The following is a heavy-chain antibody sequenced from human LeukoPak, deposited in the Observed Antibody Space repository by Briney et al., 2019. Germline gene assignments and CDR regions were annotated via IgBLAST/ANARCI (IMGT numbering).Heavy chain of an antibody. CDR1: GGTFSSYA. Sequence: GASVKVSCKASGGTFSSYAISWVRQAPGQGLEWMGRIIPILGIANYAQKFQGRVTITADKSTSTAYMELSSLRSEDTAVYYCARATYYYDSSGSFPSDPWGQGTLVTVSS. D-gene: IGHD3-22*01. J-gene: IGHJ5*02. CDR2: IIPILGIA. V-gene: IGHV1-69*04. CDR3: ARATYYYDSSGSFPSDP.